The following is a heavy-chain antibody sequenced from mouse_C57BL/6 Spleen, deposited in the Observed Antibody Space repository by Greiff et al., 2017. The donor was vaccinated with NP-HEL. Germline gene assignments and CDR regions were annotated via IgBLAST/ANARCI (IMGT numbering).Heavy chain of an antibody. CDR1: GYTFTSYW. Sequence: VQLQQPGAELVMPGASVKLSCKASGYTFTSYWMHWVKQRPGPGLEWIGEIDPSDSYTNYNQKFKGKSTLTVDKSSSTAYMQLSSLTSEDSAVYYCARGGYGSSFGAMDYWGQGTSVTVSS. CDR2: IDPSDSYT. D-gene: IGHD1-1*01. CDR3: ARGGYGSSFGAMDY. J-gene: IGHJ4*01. V-gene: IGHV1-69*01.